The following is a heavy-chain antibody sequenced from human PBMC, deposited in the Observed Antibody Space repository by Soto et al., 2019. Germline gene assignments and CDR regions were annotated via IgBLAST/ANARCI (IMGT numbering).Heavy chain of an antibody. V-gene: IGHV3-21*01. Sequence: PGGALGLASVYSGVNLGTYIMDWVRQAPGKGLEWVASISFSSHYIYYADSIRGRFTVSRDNARNSLYLQLNSLTDEDTAVYYCATGTVAQTFHFWGQGTLVTV. CDR3: ATGTVAQTFHF. D-gene: IGHD6-19*01. CDR2: ISFSSHYI. CDR1: GVNLGTYI. J-gene: IGHJ4*02.